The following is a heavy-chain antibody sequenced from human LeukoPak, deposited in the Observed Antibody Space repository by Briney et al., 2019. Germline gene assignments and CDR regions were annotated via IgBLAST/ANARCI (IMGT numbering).Heavy chain of an antibody. V-gene: IGHV1-69*04. CDR1: GGTFISYA. CDR2: IIPILGIA. Sequence: ASVKVSCKASGGTFISYAISWVRQAPGQGLEWMGRIIPILGIANYAQKFQGRVTITADKSTSTAYMELSSLRSEDTAVYYCARGVGTTVTNYFDYWGQGTLVTVSS. D-gene: IGHD4-17*01. J-gene: IGHJ4*02. CDR3: ARGVGTTVTNYFDY.